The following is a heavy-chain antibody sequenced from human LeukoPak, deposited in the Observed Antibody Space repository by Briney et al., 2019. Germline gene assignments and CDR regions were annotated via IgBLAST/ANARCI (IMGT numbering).Heavy chain of an antibody. D-gene: IGHD6-19*01. CDR3: ARAVSGRFDY. Sequence: SETLSLTCAVYGGSFSGYYWSWIRQPPGKGLEWIGEINHSGSTNYNPSLRSRVTISVDTSKNQFSLKLSSVTAADTAVYYCARAVSGRFDYWGQGTLVTVSS. CDR1: GGSFSGYY. CDR2: INHSGST. V-gene: IGHV4-34*01. J-gene: IGHJ4*02.